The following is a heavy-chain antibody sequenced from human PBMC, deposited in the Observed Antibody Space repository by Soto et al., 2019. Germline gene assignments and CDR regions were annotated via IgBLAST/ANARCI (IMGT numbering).Heavy chain of an antibody. CDR2: IYYSGST. CDR3: ARDQGRYYDSSGYYDY. D-gene: IGHD3-22*01. V-gene: IGHV4-61*01. CDR1: GGSVSSGSYY. Sequence: SETLSLTCTVSGGSVSSGSYYWSWIRQPPGKGLEWIGYIYYSGSTNYNPSLKSRVTISVDSSKNLFSLKLSSVTAADTAVYYCARDQGRYYDSSGYYDYWGQGTLVTVSS. J-gene: IGHJ4*02.